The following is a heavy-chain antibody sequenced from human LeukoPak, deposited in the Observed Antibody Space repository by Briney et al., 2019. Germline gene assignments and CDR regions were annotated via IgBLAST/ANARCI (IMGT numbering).Heavy chain of an antibody. V-gene: IGHV4-30-4*01. D-gene: IGHD3-10*01. CDR1: GGSISSGDYY. Sequence: SETLSLTCTVSGGSISSGDYYWSWIRQPPGKGLEWIGYIYYSGSTYYNPSLKSRVTISVDTSKNQFSLKLSSVTAADAAVYYCARGEFTMVRGVNRFDYWGQGTLVTVSS. CDR2: IYYSGST. CDR3: ARGEFTMVRGVNRFDY. J-gene: IGHJ4*02.